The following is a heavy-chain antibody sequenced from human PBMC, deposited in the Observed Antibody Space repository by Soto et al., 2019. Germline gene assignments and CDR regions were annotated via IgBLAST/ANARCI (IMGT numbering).Heavy chain of an antibody. CDR1: GYTFTSYY. D-gene: IGHD3-3*01. Sequence: ASVKVSCKASGYTFTSYYMHWVRQAPGQGLEWMGIINPSGGSTSYAQKFQGRVTMTRDTSTSTVYMELSSLRSEDTAVYYCARAGLLEWLLAPVYYYGMDVWGQGTTVTVSS. CDR2: INPSGGST. V-gene: IGHV1-46*01. CDR3: ARAGLLEWLLAPVYYYGMDV. J-gene: IGHJ6*02.